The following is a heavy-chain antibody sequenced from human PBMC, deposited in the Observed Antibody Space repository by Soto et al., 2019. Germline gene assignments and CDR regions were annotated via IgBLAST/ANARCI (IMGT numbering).Heavy chain of an antibody. V-gene: IGHV3-21*04. CDR2: ISSSSGSV. D-gene: IGHD1-26*01. J-gene: IGHJ4*02. Sequence: PGGSLRLSCAASGFTFSSYSMNWVRQAPGKGLEWVSSISSSSGSVYYADSVKGRFTVSRDNSLNVLFLHMNKLRVEDTAVYYCAKMGISTTSSFDNWGQGILVTVSS. CDR1: GFTFSSYS. CDR3: AKMGISTTSSFDN.